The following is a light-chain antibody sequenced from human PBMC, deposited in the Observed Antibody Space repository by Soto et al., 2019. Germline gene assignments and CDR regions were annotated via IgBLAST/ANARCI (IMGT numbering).Light chain of an antibody. Sequence: QSALTQPPSASGSPGQSVTISCTGSSSDVGGYNYVSWYQQHPGKAPKLMIYEVTKRPSGVPDRFSGSKSGNTASLTVSGLRAEDEADYYCSSYAGSNILLFGGGTKVTVL. CDR1: SSDVGGYNY. CDR3: SSYAGSNILL. CDR2: EVT. J-gene: IGLJ3*02. V-gene: IGLV2-8*01.